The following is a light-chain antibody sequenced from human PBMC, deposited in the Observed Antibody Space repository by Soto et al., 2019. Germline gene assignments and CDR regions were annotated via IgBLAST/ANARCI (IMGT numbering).Light chain of an antibody. CDR1: QSVSSSS. Sequence: EIVLTQSPGTLSLSPGERATLSCRASQSVSSSSLAWYQQKPGQAPRLLIYGASSRATGIPDRFSGSGSGTDFSFTFCRFEPEDFAVYYCQQYGSSATFGQGTKV. CDR2: GAS. J-gene: IGKJ1*01. CDR3: QQYGSSAT. V-gene: IGKV3-20*01.